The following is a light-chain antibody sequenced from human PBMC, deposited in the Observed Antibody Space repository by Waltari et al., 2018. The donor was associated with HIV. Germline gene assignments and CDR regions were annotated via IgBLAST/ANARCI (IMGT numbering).Light chain of an antibody. CDR1: RSNIGTTP. Sequence: SVMTQPPSACGTPGQMFTISCSGSRSNIGTTPADGYQQFPATAPKLLIYSNKQRPSGVPDRISGSKSGTSASLAIGGLQSDDEADYYCASWEDSLHGPVFGGGTKLTVL. J-gene: IGLJ2*01. CDR3: ASWEDSLHGPV. V-gene: IGLV1-44*01. CDR2: SNK.